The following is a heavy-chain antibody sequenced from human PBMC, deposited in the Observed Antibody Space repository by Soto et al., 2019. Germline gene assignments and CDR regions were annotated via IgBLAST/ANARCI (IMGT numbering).Heavy chain of an antibody. V-gene: IGHV4-59*01. CDR1: GGSISSYY. J-gene: IGHJ3*02. D-gene: IGHD2-15*01. CDR3: ARAIPATATGGARDT. CDR2: IYYSGST. Sequence: SETLSLTCTVSGGSISSYYWSWIRQPPGKGLEWIGYIYYSGSTNYNPSLKSRVTISVDTSKNQFSLKLSSVTAADTAVSYCARAIPATATGGARDTLGLGTPVTVS.